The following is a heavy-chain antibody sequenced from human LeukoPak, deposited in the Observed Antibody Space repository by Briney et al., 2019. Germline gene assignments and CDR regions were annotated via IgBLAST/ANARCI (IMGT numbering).Heavy chain of an antibody. CDR3: ARDPYYYGSGSIY. Sequence: GGSLRLSCAASGFTFSSYAMHWVRQAPGKGLEWVAVISYDGSNKYYADSVKGRFTISRDNSKNTLYLQMNSLRAEDTAVYYCARDPYYYGSGSIYWGQGTLATVSS. V-gene: IGHV3-30-3*01. D-gene: IGHD3-10*01. CDR1: GFTFSSYA. J-gene: IGHJ4*02. CDR2: ISYDGSNK.